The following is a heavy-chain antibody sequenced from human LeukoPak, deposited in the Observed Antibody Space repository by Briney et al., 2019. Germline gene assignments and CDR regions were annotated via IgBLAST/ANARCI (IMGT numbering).Heavy chain of an antibody. CDR3: ARDRDGYTAGAFDI. D-gene: IGHD5-24*01. CDR2: ISSSGSTI. Sequence: GGSLRLSCAASGFTFSDYYMSWIRQAPGKGLEWVSYISSSGSTIYYADSVKGRFTISRDNTKNSLYLQMNSLRAEDTAVYYCARDRDGYTAGAFDIWGQGTMVTVSS. J-gene: IGHJ3*02. V-gene: IGHV3-11*01. CDR1: GFTFSDYY.